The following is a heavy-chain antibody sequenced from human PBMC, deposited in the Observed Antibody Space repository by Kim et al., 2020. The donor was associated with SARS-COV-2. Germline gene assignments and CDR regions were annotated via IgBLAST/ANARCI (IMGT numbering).Heavy chain of an antibody. D-gene: IGHD1-26*01. CDR2: IYTSGST. CDR1: GGSISSYY. Sequence: SETLSLTCTVSGGSISSYYWSWIRQPAGKGLEWFGRIYTSGSTNYNPSLKSRVTMSVDTSKNQFSLKLSSVTAADTAVYYCASLRSGGSYYAFDIWGQGTIVTVSS. J-gene: IGHJ3*02. CDR3: ASLRSGGSYYAFDI. V-gene: IGHV4-4*07.